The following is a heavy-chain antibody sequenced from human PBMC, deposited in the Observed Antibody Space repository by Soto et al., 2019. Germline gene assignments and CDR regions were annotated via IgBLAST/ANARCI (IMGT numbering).Heavy chain of an antibody. CDR3: ARHFRPSGYDFYYYYMDV. Sequence: PSETLSLTCAVSSGSISSSNWWSWVRQPPGKGLEWIGEIYHSGSTNYNPSLKSRVTISVDKSKNQFSLKLSSVTAADTAVYYCARHFRPSGYDFYYYYMDVWGKGTTVTVSS. D-gene: IGHD5-12*01. CDR1: SGSISSSNW. CDR2: IYHSGST. V-gene: IGHV4-4*02. J-gene: IGHJ6*03.